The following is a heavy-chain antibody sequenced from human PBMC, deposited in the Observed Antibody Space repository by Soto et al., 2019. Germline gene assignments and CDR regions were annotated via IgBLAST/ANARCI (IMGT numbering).Heavy chain of an antibody. CDR1: GGTFSSNV. CDR3: ARVDLTVRLNYYYYGMDV. D-gene: IGHD3-9*01. CDR2: IIPIFGTP. V-gene: IGHV1-69*06. J-gene: IGHJ6*02. Sequence: QVQLVQSGAEVKKPGSSLKISCKTSGGTFSSNVITWVRQAPGQGLEWMGGIIPIFGTPNYAQIFQGRVTITADTSTSTAYRELSSLTSEDPAVYCCARVDLTVRLNYYYYGMDVWGQGTTVTVSS.